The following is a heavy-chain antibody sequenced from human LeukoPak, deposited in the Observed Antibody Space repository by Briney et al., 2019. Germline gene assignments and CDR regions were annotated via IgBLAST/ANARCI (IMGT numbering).Heavy chain of an antibody. CDR3: ARWLSSSWYTPKNWFDP. D-gene: IGHD6-13*01. V-gene: IGHV1-8*03. CDR2: MNPNSGNT. J-gene: IGHJ5*02. CDR1: GYTFTSYD. Sequence: ASVKVSCKASGYTFTSYDINWVRQATGQGLEWMGWMNPNSGNTGYAQKFQGRVTITRNTSISTAYMELSSLRSEDTAVYYCARWLSSSWYTPKNWFDPWGQGTLVTVSS.